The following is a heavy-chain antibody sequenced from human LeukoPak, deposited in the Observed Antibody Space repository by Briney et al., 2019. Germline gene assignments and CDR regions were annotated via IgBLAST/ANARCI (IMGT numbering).Heavy chain of an antibody. CDR3: ANQYYYDSSGGRDY. V-gene: IGHV4-34*01. CDR2: INHSGST. J-gene: IGHJ4*02. CDR1: GVSFSGYY. Sequence: SETLSLTCAVYGVSFSGYYWSWIRQPPGKGLEWIGEINHSGSTNYNPSLKSRVTISIDTSKNQFSLNLSSVTAADTAVYYCANQYYYDSSGGRDYWGQGTLVTVSS. D-gene: IGHD3-22*01.